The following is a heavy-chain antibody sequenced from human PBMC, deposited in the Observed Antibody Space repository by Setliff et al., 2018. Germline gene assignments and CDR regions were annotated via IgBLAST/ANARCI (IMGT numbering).Heavy chain of an antibody. J-gene: IGHJ5*01. Sequence: SVKVSCKASGGMSGTYSISWVRQAPGQGLEWMGAIIPIFGTPNYAQKFQDRVTITAGVSTSTAYMELSSLRSDDTAVYYCARELRSPYWHLDSWGQGTQVTVSS. V-gene: IGHV1-69*13. CDR2: IIPIFGTP. CDR3: ARELRSPYWHLDS. D-gene: IGHD3-16*01. CDR1: GGMSGTYS.